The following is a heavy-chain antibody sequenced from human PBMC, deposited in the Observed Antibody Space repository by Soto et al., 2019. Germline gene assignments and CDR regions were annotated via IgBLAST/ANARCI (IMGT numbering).Heavy chain of an antibody. Sequence: GGSLRLSCAASGFTFSSYAMSWVRQAPGKGLEWVSAISGSGASTYYADSVKGRFTISRDNSKNTLYLQMNSLRAEDTAVYYCAKVRAVVVITCDYWGQGTLVTVSS. CDR3: AKVRAVVVITCDY. V-gene: IGHV3-23*01. CDR2: ISGSGAST. D-gene: IGHD3-22*01. J-gene: IGHJ4*02. CDR1: GFTFSSYA.